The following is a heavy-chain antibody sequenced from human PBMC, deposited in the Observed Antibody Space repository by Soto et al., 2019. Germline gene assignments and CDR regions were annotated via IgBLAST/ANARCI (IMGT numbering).Heavy chain of an antibody. J-gene: IGHJ4*02. D-gene: IGHD3-16*02. Sequence: EVQLVESGGGLVKPGGSLRLSCAASGFTFSSYSMNWVRQAPGNGLEWVSSISSSISYIYYADSVKGRFTFSRDNAKNSQYLQMNSLRAEDTAVYYCAKEAGELSTRSFDYWGQGTLVTVSS. V-gene: IGHV3-21*01. CDR3: AKEAGELSTRSFDY. CDR2: ISSSISYI. CDR1: GFTFSSYS.